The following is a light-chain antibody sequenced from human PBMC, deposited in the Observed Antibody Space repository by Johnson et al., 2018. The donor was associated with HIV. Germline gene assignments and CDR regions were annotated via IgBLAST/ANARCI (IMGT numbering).Light chain of an antibody. V-gene: IGLV1-44*01. CDR2: RNH. CDR1: TSNIGSNT. J-gene: IGLJ1*01. CDR3: AAWDDSLNGSYF. Sequence: QSVLTQPPSVSAAPGQRVTISCSGSTSNIGSNTVSWYQQLPGTAPKLLIYRNHQRPSGVPDRISGSKSGTSASLAISGLQAEDEADYYCAAWDDSLNGSYFFVTGTKVTVL.